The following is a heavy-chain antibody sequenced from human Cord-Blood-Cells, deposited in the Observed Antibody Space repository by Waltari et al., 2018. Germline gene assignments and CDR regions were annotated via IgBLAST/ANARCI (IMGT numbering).Heavy chain of an antibody. CDR2: INPNSGGS. V-gene: IGHV1-2*04. CDR3: TRDQGLGILWYLDL. J-gene: IGHJ2*01. D-gene: IGHD7-27*01. CDR1: GYTFTGYY. Sequence: VQLVQSGAEVKKPGASVKVSCKASGYTFTGYYMHWVRQASGQGLEWIGWINPNSGGSDYTKKFQCWVTMTSDTSRGTAYMELRRLRCDDTAVYYCTRDQGLGILWYLDLWGRGTLVTVSS.